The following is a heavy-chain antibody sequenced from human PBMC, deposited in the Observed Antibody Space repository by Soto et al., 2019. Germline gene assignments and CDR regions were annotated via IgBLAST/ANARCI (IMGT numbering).Heavy chain of an antibody. J-gene: IGHJ4*02. D-gene: IGHD5-18*01. Sequence: LRLSCAASGFTVSSYGMHWVRQAPGKGLEWVAVISYDGSNKYYADSVKGRFTISRDNSKNTLYLQMNSLRAEDTAVYYCAKDTHSYGYWEDYYFDYWGQGTLVTVS. CDR3: AKDTHSYGYWEDYYFDY. CDR1: GFTVSSYG. V-gene: IGHV3-30*18. CDR2: ISYDGSNK.